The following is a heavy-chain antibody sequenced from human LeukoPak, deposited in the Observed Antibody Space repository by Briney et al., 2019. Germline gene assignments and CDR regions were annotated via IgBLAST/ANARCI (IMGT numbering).Heavy chain of an antibody. J-gene: IGHJ4*02. CDR2: INHSGST. V-gene: IGHV4-34*01. Sequence: SETLSLTCAVYGGSFSGYYWSWIRQPPGKGLEWIGEINHSGSTNYNPSLKSRVTLSVDTSKNQFSLKLSSVTAADTAVYYCARVLPGQWPTGPFDYWGQGTLVTVSS. CDR1: GGSFSGYY. D-gene: IGHD6-19*01. CDR3: ARVLPGQWPTGPFDY.